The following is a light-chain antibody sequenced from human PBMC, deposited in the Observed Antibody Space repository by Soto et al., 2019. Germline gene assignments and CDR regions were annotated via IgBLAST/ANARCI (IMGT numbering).Light chain of an antibody. CDR1: SSDVGSYNL. CDR3: CSYAGSSTWVV. CDR2: EGS. V-gene: IGLV2-23*01. Sequence: QSALTQPASVSGSPGQSITISCTGTSSDVGSYNLVSWYQHHPGKAPKLMIYEGSKRPSGVSNRFSGSKSGNTASLTISGLEAEDEADYYCCSYAGSSTWVVFGGGTQLTVL. J-gene: IGLJ2*01.